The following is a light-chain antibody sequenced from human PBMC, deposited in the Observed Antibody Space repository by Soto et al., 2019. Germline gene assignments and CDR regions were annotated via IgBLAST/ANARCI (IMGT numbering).Light chain of an antibody. Sequence: EIVMTQSPATLSVSPGDRATLSCRASQSVDNDLAWYQQKPGQPPRLLIYDASTRATGIPARFSGSQSGTEFTLTISSLLSEDFAVYYCQQRSNWITFGQGTRLEIK. CDR3: QQRSNWIT. CDR2: DAS. V-gene: IGKV3D-15*01. J-gene: IGKJ5*01. CDR1: QSVDND.